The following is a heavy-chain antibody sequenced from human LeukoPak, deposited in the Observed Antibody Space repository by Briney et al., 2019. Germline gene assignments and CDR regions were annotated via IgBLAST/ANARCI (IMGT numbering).Heavy chain of an antibody. CDR2: IYTSGST. V-gene: IGHV4-4*07. CDR1: GGSLSSYY. J-gene: IGHJ1*01. CDR3: VRHGGYCTSTSCLEYFQH. D-gene: IGHD2-2*01. Sequence: SETLSLTCTVSGGSLSSYYWSWIRQPAGKGLEWIGRIYTSGSTNYNPSLKSRVTMSVDTSKNQFSLKLNSVTAADTAVYYCVRHGGYCTSTSCLEYFQHWGQGTLVTVSS.